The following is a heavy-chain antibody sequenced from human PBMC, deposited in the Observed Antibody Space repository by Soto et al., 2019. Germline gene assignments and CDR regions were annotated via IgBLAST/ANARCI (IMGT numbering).Heavy chain of an antibody. D-gene: IGHD2-8*02. CDR2: IIPIFGTA. J-gene: IGHJ6*02. V-gene: IGHV1-69*12. Sequence: QVQLVQSGAEVKKPGSSVKVSCKASGGTFSSYAISWVRQAPGQGLEWMGGIIPIFGTANYAQKFQGRVTINADESARKAYMEQSRLRSEDPALYYCARVGAYWPVQINPYGMDVWGQGTAVTVSS. CDR3: ARVGAYWPVQINPYGMDV. CDR1: GGTFSSYA.